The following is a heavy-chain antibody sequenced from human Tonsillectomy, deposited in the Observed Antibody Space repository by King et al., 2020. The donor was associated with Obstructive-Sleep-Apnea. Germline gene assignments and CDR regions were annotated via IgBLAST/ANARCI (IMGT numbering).Heavy chain of an antibody. D-gene: IGHD1-26*01. Sequence: VQLVESGVEVKKPGASVKVSCKASGYTFTSNGISWVRQAPGQGLEWMGWINPYNGNTNYAQKFQGRVTMTTDTSTSTAYMELRSLRSDDTAVYYCATVGGSYWEGYYFDYWGQGTLVTVSS. V-gene: IGHV1-18*01. CDR1: GYTFTSNG. CDR2: INPYNGNT. J-gene: IGHJ4*02. CDR3: ATVGGSYWEGYYFDY.